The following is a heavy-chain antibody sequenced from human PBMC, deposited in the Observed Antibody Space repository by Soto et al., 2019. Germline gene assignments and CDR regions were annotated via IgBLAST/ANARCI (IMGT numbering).Heavy chain of an antibody. CDR2: IWDDGSNK. CDR3: GRCSSLSCRYFDY. V-gene: IGHV3-33*01. J-gene: IGHJ4*02. CDR1: GFTFSSSG. Sequence: QAQLVESGGGVVQPGRSLRLSCAASGFTFSSSGMHWVRQAPGKGLEWVAAIWDDGSNKHYADFVKGRFTMSRENCQNTLYLQMGSWRAEDTAVYFWGRCSSLSCRYFDYWGQGTLVTVSS. D-gene: IGHD2-2*01.